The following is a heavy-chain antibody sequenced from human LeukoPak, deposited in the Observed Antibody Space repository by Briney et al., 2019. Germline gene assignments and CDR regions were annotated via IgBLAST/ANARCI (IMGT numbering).Heavy chain of an antibody. CDR3: ARQPRTSRYYFDY. Sequence: SETLSLTCTVSGGSISSHYWSWIRQPPGKGLEWIGYIYYSGSTNYNPSLKSRVTISVDTSKNHFSLRLNSVTAADTSVYFCARQPRTSRYYFDYWGQGTLVTVSS. CDR2: IYYSGST. CDR1: GGSISSHY. D-gene: IGHD1-14*01. V-gene: IGHV4-59*08. J-gene: IGHJ4*02.